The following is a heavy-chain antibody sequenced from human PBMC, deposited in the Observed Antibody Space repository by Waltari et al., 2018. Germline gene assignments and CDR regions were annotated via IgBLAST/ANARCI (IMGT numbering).Heavy chain of an antibody. CDR2: ISTGGTYT. CDR3: AKCRGTTTSCYYFDY. J-gene: IGHJ4*02. V-gene: IGHV3-23*04. CDR1: GFIFSTYA. D-gene: IGHD2-2*01. Sequence: EVQLVKSGGGLVQPGGSLRLSCAASGFIFSTYAMTWVRQAPGKGLEWVSTISTGGTYTYYADSVKGRFAISRDNSKDTLYLQMNSLKAEDTAVYYCAKCRGTTTSCYYFDYWGQGTLVTVSS.